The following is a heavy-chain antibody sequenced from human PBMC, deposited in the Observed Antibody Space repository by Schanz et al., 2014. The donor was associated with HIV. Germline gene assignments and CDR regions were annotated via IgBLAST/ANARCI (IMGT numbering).Heavy chain of an antibody. CDR1: GFGLSGYG. D-gene: IGHD4-17*01. J-gene: IGHJ1*01. CDR3: ARDNRGDYYLDS. CDR2: LWFDGSID. V-gene: IGHV3-33*08. Sequence: QVQLVESGGGVVQPGRSLRLSCAASGFGLSGYGMNWVRQAPGKGLEWVAILWFDGSIDYYVDSVKGRFTVFRDNSKNTLYLQMNSLSPEDTAVYYCARDNRGDYYLDSWGQGTLVTVSS.